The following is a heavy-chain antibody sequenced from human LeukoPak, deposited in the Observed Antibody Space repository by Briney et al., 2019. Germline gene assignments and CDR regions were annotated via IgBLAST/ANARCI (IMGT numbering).Heavy chain of an antibody. V-gene: IGHV4-61*05. Sequence: SETLSLTCTVSGGSISSTSYYWGWIRQPPGKGLEWIGYIYYSGSTNYNPSLKSRVTISVDTSKNQFSLKLSSVTAADTAVYYCARVLCSSTSCYDAFDIWGQGTMVTVSS. D-gene: IGHD2-2*01. CDR2: IYYSGST. CDR1: GGSISSTSYY. J-gene: IGHJ3*02. CDR3: ARVLCSSTSCYDAFDI.